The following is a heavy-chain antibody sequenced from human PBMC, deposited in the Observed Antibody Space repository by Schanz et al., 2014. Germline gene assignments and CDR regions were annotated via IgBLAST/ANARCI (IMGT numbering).Heavy chain of an antibody. CDR2: ILGLASTT. D-gene: IGHD1-1*01. J-gene: IGHJ5*02. CDR1: GFTFSSHS. V-gene: IGHV3-23*01. CDR3: TRDVRLDRRGNSLDP. Sequence: PGWSLRLSCAASGFTFSSHSMHWVRQDPGKGLEWVSAILGLASTTYYADSVKGRFTISRDNSKNLLYLQMNSLRAEDTAVYYCTRDVRLDRRGNSLDPRGQGTLVNVFS.